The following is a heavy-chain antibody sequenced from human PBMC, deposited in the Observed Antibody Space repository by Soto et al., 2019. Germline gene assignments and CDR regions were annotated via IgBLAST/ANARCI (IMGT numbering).Heavy chain of an antibody. CDR3: ARGPTYGDYVRYYYYYMDV. CDR1: GGSFSGYY. V-gene: IGHV4-34*01. Sequence: SETLSLTCAVYGGSFSGYYWSWIRQPPGKGLEWIGEINHSGSTNYNPSLKSRVTISVDTSKNQFSLKLSSVTAADTAVYYCARGPTYGDYVRYYYYYMDVWGKGTTVTVSS. D-gene: IGHD4-17*01. J-gene: IGHJ6*03. CDR2: INHSGST.